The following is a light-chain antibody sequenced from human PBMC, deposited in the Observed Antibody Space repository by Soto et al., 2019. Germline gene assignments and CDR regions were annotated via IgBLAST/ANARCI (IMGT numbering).Light chain of an antibody. Sequence: IQLTQSPYSLSASAGDRVTITCRASQGISSYLAWYQQKPGQAPKLLIYLASTLHSGVPSRFSGSGSGTDFALTISRLQPEDFAAYYCQQLNASPLTFGGGTKVEIK. CDR1: QGISSY. CDR3: QQLNASPLT. CDR2: LAS. J-gene: IGKJ4*01. V-gene: IGKV1-9*01.